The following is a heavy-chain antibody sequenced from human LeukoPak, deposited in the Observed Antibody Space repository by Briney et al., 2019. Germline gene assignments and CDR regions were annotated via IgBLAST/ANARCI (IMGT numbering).Heavy chain of an antibody. CDR2: ISSSSSTI. V-gene: IGHV3-48*01. CDR3: ARDYYGSGRYLDHHMGG. CDR1: GFTFSSYS. D-gene: IGHD3-10*01. Sequence: PGGSLRLSCAASGFTFSSYSMNWVRQAPGKGLEWVSSISSSSSTIYYADSVKGRFTISRDNAKNSLYLQMNSLRAQDTAVYYCARDYYGSGRYLDHHMGGWGKGTTVTVS. J-gene: IGHJ6*03.